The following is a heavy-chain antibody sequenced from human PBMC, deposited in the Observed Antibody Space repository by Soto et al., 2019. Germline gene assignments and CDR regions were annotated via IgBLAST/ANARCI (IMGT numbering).Heavy chain of an antibody. CDR1: GFTFSRYA. J-gene: IGHJ3*02. Sequence: GGSLRLSCEDSGFTFSRYALSWVRQAPWKGLEWVSAISGSGGSTYYADSVKGRFTISRDNSKNTLYLQMNSLRAEDTAVYYCAKDLLHYYDSSQAFDIWGQGTMLTVSS. D-gene: IGHD3-22*01. V-gene: IGHV3-23*01. CDR2: ISGSGGST. CDR3: AKDLLHYYDSSQAFDI.